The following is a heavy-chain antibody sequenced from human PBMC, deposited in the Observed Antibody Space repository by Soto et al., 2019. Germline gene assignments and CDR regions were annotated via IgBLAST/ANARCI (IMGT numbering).Heavy chain of an antibody. CDR2: NYYSGST. J-gene: IGHJ4*02. Sequence: QLQLQESGPGLVKPSETLSLTCTVSGGSISSSSYYWGWIRQPPGKGLEWIGRNYYSGSTYYNPSLKSRFTISVDTSKNQFPLKLSSVTAADTAVYYCARHTPAIAISDHWGKGTLVTVSS. CDR1: GGSISSSSYY. V-gene: IGHV4-39*01. CDR3: ARHTPAIAISDH. D-gene: IGHD2-15*01.